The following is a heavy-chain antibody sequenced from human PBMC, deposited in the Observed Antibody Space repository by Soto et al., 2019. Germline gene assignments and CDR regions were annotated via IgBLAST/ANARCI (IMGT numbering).Heavy chain of an antibody. J-gene: IGHJ4*02. V-gene: IGHV1-46*03. D-gene: IGHD2-8*01. CDR3: ARALGDIVLMAGGGYYFDY. CDR1: GYTFTSYY. CDR2: INPSGGST. Sequence: QVQLVQSGAEVKKPGASVKVSCKASGYTFTSYYMHWVRQAPGQGLEWMGIINPSGGSTSYAQKFQGRVTMTRDTSTSKVYMELSSLRSEDTAVYYCARALGDIVLMAGGGYYFDYWGQGTLVTVSS.